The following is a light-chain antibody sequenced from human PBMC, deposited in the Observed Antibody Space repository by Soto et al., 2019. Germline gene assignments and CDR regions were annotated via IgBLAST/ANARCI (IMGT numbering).Light chain of an antibody. CDR1: QSVSSSY. J-gene: IGKJ5*01. V-gene: IGKV3-20*01. CDR3: QQYGGSPT. Sequence: EIVLTQSPGTLSLSPGERATLSCRASQSVSSSYLAWYQQKPVQSPRLLIYGASNRATGIPDRVSGSGSGTDFTLTISRLEPVDFAVYSCQQYGGSPTFGQGTRLEIK. CDR2: GAS.